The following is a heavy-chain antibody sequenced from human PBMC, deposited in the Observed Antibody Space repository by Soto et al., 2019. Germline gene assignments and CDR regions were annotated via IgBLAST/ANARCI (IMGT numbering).Heavy chain of an antibody. CDR1: GASLRSGSYY. J-gene: IGHJ4*02. V-gene: IGHV4-61*01. CDR3: SYGSSFDY. Sequence: SETLSLTCAVSGASLRSGSYYWSWIRQPPGKGLEWIGYISHSGRTNYDPSLKSRLTMSVDTSQNQFSLQLNSVTAADTAVYYCSYGSSFDYWGQGTLVTVSS. CDR2: ISHSGRT. D-gene: IGHD3-10*01.